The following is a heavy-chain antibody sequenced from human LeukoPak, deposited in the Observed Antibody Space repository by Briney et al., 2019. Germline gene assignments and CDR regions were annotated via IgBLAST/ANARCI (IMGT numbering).Heavy chain of an antibody. V-gene: IGHV4-59*01. D-gene: IGHD3-10*01. Sequence: SETLSLTCSVSDDSITMYYWTWIRQPPGKGLEWIGYIYYSGSTNYNPSLKSRVTISVDTSKNQFSLRLSSVTAADTAVYYCAREHGSFDYWGQGTLVTVSS. J-gene: IGHJ4*02. CDR3: AREHGSFDY. CDR2: IYYSGST. CDR1: DDSITMYY.